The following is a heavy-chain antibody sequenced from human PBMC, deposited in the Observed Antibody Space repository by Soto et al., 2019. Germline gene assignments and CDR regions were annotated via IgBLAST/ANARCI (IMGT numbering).Heavy chain of an antibody. CDR2: ISAYNGNT. D-gene: IGHD2-15*01. CDR3: ARDSIVVVAAYYFDY. Sequence: GASVKVSCKGAGGTFSGYTISWGRQAPGQGLEWMGWISAYNGNTNYAQKLQGRVTMTTDTSTSTAYMELRSLRSDDTAVYYCARDSIVVVAAYYFDYWGQGTLVTVSS. J-gene: IGHJ4*02. CDR1: GGTFSGYT. V-gene: IGHV1-18*01.